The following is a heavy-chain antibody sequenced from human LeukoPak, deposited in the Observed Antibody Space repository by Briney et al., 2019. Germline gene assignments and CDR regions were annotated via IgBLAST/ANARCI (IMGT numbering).Heavy chain of an antibody. CDR3: ARDAYCGGDCYLDAFDI. J-gene: IGHJ3*02. V-gene: IGHV4-30-2*01. Sequence: SETLSLTCTVSGGSISSGGYYWSWIRQPPGKGLEWIGYIYHSGSTYYNPSLKSRVTISVDRSKNQFSLKLSSVTAADTAVYYCARDAYCGGDCYLDAFDIWGQGTMVTVSS. CDR2: IYHSGST. D-gene: IGHD2-21*01. CDR1: GGSISSGGYY.